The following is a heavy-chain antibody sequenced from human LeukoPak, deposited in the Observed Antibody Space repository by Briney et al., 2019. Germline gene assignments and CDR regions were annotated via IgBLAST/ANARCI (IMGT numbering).Heavy chain of an antibody. CDR3: VTNPRDNSGYYYYYFDY. D-gene: IGHD3-22*01. Sequence: ASVKVSCKVSGYTLSELSMHWVRRAPGKGLGWMGGFDPEDGETIYAQKFQGRVTMTEDTSTDTAYMELSSLRSEDTAVYCCVTNPRDNSGYYYYYFDYWGQGTLVTVSS. CDR1: GYTLSELS. J-gene: IGHJ4*02. CDR2: FDPEDGET. V-gene: IGHV1-24*01.